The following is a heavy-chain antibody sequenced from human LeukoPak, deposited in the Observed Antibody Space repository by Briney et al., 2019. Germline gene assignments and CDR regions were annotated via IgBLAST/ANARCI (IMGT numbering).Heavy chain of an antibody. CDR1: GFTFSSYA. V-gene: IGHV3-23*01. J-gene: IGHJ4*02. CDR2: ISGSGGST. D-gene: IGHD3-10*01. Sequence: GGSLRLSCAASGFTFSSYAMGWVRQAPGKWLEWVSAISGSGGSTYYADSVKGRFTISRDNSKNTLYLQMNSLRAEDTAVYYCANKAMVRGVIIDYWGQGTLVTVSS. CDR3: ANKAMVRGVIIDY.